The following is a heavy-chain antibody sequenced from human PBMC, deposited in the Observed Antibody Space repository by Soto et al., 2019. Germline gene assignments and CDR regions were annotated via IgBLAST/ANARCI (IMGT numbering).Heavy chain of an antibody. CDR2: ISYDGSNK. D-gene: IGHD3-3*01. J-gene: IGHJ4*02. CDR1: GFTFSSYA. V-gene: IGHV3-30-3*01. CDR3: AIYYFVFWRGYSYYFHY. Sequence: GGSLRLSCAASGFTFSSYAMHWVRQAPGKGLEWVAVISYDGSNKYYADFVKGRFTISRDNSKNTLYVQMNSLRAEDTAVYYCAIYYFVFWRGYSYYFHYSCQAPLVTLSS.